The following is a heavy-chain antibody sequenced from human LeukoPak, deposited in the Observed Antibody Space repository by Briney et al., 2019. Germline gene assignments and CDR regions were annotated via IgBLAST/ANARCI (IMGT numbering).Heavy chain of an antibody. CDR1: GFTFSSYG. Sequence: GGSLRLSCAASGFTFSSYGMHWVRQAPGKGLEWVAVIWYDGSNKYYADSVKGRFTISRDNSKNTLYLQMNSLRAEDTAVYYCAKDSAGHHYLAYWGQGTLVTVSS. J-gene: IGHJ4*02. D-gene: IGHD6-13*01. CDR3: AKDSAGHHYLAY. V-gene: IGHV3-33*06. CDR2: IWYDGSNK.